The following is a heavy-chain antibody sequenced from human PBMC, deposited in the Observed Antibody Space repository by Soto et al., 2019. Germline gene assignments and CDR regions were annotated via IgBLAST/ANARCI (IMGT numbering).Heavy chain of an antibody. CDR3: ATEGDFLIGYV. J-gene: IGHJ3*01. CDR2: INVDGSYI. Sequence: LRLSCVASDFTFRTYTMHWVRQAPGKGLQWVSSINVDGSYIYSADSLKGRFTVSRDNAKNSLYLQMNSLRVEDTAMYYCATEGDFLIGYVWGQGTMVTVSS. D-gene: IGHD2-21*02. CDR1: DFTFRTYT. V-gene: IGHV3-21*01.